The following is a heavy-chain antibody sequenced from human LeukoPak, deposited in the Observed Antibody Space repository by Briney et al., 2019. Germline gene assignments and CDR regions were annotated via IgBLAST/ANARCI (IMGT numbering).Heavy chain of an antibody. Sequence: PGGSLRLSCAASGFTVSSNYMSWVRQAPGKGLEWVSVIYSGGSTYYADSVKGRFTISRDNSKNTLYLQMNSLRAEDTAVYYCARDRTSFLKTYWYFDLWGRGTLVTVSS. CDR1: GFTVSSNY. D-gene: IGHD2-2*01. CDR3: ARDRTSFLKTYWYFDL. CDR2: IYSGGST. V-gene: IGHV3-53*01. J-gene: IGHJ2*01.